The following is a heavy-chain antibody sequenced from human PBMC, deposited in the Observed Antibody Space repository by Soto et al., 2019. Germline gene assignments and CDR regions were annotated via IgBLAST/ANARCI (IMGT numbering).Heavy chain of an antibody. J-gene: IGHJ4*02. V-gene: IGHV3-23*01. Sequence: GGSLRLSCTASGFTFSRYAMGWIRLAPGKGLEWVAGITASGGTRYHADSVKDRFTISRDNSRNTLFLQIDNLRVDDTGMYFCARPPLPGYSIHFNSWGQGTLVTVSS. CDR2: ITASGGTR. D-gene: IGHD2-15*01. CDR3: ARPPLPGYSIHFNS. CDR1: GFTFSRYA.